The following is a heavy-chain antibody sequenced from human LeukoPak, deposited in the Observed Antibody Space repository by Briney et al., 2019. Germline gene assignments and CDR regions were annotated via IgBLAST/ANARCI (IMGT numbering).Heavy chain of an antibody. CDR1: GFTFSSYG. CDR2: ISYDGSNK. J-gene: IGHJ4*02. V-gene: IGHV3-30*18. D-gene: IGHD1-26*01. CDR3: AKLVGATDYFDY. Sequence: GGSLRLFCAASGFTFSSYGMHWVRQAPGKGLEWVAVISYDGSNKYYADSVKGRFTISRDNSKNTLYLQMNSLRAEDTAVYYCAKLVGATDYFDYWGQGTLVTVSS.